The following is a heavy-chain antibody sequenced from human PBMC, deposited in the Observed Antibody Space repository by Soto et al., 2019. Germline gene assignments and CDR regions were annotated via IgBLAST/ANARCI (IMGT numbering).Heavy chain of an antibody. CDR3: ARDESTEVVAATY. V-gene: IGHV3-33*01. CDR1: GFTFSSYG. J-gene: IGHJ4*02. Sequence: QVQLVESGGGVVQPGRSLRLSCAASGFTFSSYGMHWVRQAPGKGLEWVAVIWYDGSNKYYADSVKGRFTISRDNSKNPLYLQMNSLRAEDTAVYYCARDESTEVVAATYWGQGTLVTVSS. CDR2: IWYDGSNK. D-gene: IGHD2-15*01.